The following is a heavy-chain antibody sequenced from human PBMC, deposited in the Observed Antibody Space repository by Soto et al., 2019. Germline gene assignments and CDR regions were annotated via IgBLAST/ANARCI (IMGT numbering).Heavy chain of an antibody. D-gene: IGHD1-26*01. CDR3: ARREIQDPIDY. CDR1: GVSISSGDYY. CDR2: IYYSENT. V-gene: IGHV4-30-4*01. J-gene: IGHJ4*02. Sequence: SETLSLTCTVSGVSISSGDYYWSWIRQTPGKGLEWIGYIYYSENTYYNPSLKSRVAISGDTSKNQFSLRLSSVTAADTAVYYCARREIQDPIDYWGQGTLVTVSS.